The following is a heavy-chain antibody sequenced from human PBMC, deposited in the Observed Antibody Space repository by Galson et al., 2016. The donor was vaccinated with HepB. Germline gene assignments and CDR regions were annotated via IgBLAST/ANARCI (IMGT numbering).Heavy chain of an antibody. CDR2: ISSSSGYI. CDR3: ARDALGTWDLTT. CDR1: GFTFSSYS. D-gene: IGHD1-26*01. J-gene: IGHJ1*01. V-gene: IGHV3-21*01. Sequence: SLRLSCAASGFTFSSYSMNWVRQAPGQGLEWVSSISSSSGYIYYADSVKGRFTISRDNARDSVFLQMTSLRVEDTARYYCARDALGTWDLTTWGQGTLVSVSS.